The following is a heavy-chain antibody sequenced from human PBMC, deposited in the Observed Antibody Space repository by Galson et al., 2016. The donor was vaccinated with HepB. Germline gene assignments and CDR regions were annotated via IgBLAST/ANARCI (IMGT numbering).Heavy chain of an antibody. Sequence: SETLSLTCSVSSGSISRSGYYWGWIRQPPGKGLEWIASVHHSGTTHYNPSLKIRVTVSVDTSRNPPSLKLTSVTAADTAVYFCAFGDYAVAYYFDSWGQGTLVTVSA. D-gene: IGHD2-2*01. V-gene: IGHV4-39*01. CDR3: AFGDYAVAYYFDS. CDR1: SGSISRSGYY. J-gene: IGHJ4*02. CDR2: VHHSGTT.